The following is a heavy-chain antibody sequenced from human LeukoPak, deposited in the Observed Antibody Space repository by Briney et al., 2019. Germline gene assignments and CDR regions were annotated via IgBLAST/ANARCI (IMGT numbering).Heavy chain of an antibody. CDR1: GGSISSYY. CDR2: IYYSGST. J-gene: IGHJ4*02. Sequence: SETLSLTCTVSGGSISSYYWSWIRQPPGKGLEWIGYIYYSGSTNYNPSLKSRVTISVDTSKNQFSLKLSSVTAADTAVYYCARAKRRWLRPYNFDYWGQGTLVTVSS. V-gene: IGHV4-59*01. D-gene: IGHD5-24*01. CDR3: ARAKRRWLRPYNFDY.